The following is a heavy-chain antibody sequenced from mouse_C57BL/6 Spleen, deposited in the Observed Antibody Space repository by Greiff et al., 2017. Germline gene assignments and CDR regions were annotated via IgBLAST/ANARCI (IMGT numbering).Heavy chain of an antibody. CDR1: GYTFTSYW. CDR3: ARANGAFAY. D-gene: IGHD4-1*01. J-gene: IGHJ3*01. Sequence: VQLQQPGAELVRPGSSVKLSCKASGYTFTSYWMHWVKQRPIQGLEWIGNIDPSDSENHYTQKFKDQATLTEDKSSSTAYMQISSRTSEDTSDYYCARANGAFAYWGKGTLVTVSA. CDR2: IDPSDSEN. V-gene: IGHV1-52*01.